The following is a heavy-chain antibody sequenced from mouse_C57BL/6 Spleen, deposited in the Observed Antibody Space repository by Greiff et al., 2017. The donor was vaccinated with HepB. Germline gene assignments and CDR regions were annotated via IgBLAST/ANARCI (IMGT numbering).Heavy chain of an antibody. CDR3: ARRDDYDGYYYAMDY. V-gene: IGHV1-61*01. J-gene: IGHJ4*01. Sequence: QVQLQQPGAELVRPGSSVKLSCKASGYTFTSYWMDWVKQRPGQGLEWIGNIYPSDSETHYNQKFKDKATLTVDKSSSTAYMQLSSLTSEDSAVYYCARRDDYDGYYYAMDYWGQGTSVTVSS. CDR1: GYTFTSYW. D-gene: IGHD2-4*01. CDR2: IYPSDSET.